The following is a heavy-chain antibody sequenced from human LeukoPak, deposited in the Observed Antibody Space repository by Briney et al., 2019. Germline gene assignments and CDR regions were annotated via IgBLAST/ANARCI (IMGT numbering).Heavy chain of an antibody. Sequence: GGSLRLSCAASGFTFSSYSMNWVRQAPGKGLEWVSSISSSSSYIYYADSVKGRFTISRDNAKNSLYLQMNSLRAEDTAVYYCARVPRVADTMIVVVPYYFDYWGQGTLVTVSS. D-gene: IGHD3-22*01. CDR1: GFTFSSYS. CDR2: ISSSSSYI. J-gene: IGHJ4*02. CDR3: ARVPRVADTMIVVVPYYFDY. V-gene: IGHV3-21*01.